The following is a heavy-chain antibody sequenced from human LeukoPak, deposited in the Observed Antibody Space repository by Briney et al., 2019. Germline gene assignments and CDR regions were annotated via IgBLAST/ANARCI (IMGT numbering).Heavy chain of an antibody. CDR1: GYSFTIYW. Sequence: GESLKISCKASGYSFTIYWIGWARQMPGKGLGWMGIVYPGDSDTRYSPSFQGQVTISADKSINTAYLQWSSLKASDTAMFYCARGTSSYEFDYWGQGTLVTVSS. CDR2: VYPGDSDT. V-gene: IGHV5-51*01. J-gene: IGHJ4*02. D-gene: IGHD2-2*01. CDR3: ARGTSSYEFDY.